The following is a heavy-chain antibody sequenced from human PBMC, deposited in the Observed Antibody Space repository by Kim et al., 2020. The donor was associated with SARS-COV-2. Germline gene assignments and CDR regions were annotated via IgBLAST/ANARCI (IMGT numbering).Heavy chain of an antibody. D-gene: IGHD2-15*01. CDR3: ARGVAADYYYGMDV. CDR1: GYTFTGYY. J-gene: IGHJ6*02. CDR2: INPNSGGT. V-gene: IGHV1-2*04. Sequence: ASVKVSCKASGYTFTGYYMHWVRQAPGQGLEWMGWINPNSGGTNYAQKFQGWVTMTRDTSISTAYMELSRLRSDDTAVYYCARGVAADYYYGMDVWGQGTTGTASS.